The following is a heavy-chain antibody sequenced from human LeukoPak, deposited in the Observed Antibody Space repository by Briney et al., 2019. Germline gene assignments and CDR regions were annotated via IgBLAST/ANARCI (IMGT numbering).Heavy chain of an antibody. CDR1: SGSYY. CDR3: ARETQETYSSSWGLYDSHYYMDA. J-gene: IGHJ6*03. CDR2: ITSSGGA. Sequence: SEPLSFTCTGTSGSYYWSWIRQPDGKGLEWHGQITSSGGATYNPSLKSRVTISLDTSENHFSLKLKSVTAADTAVYYCARETQETYSSSWGLYDSHYYMDAWGKGTTVTVSS. V-gene: IGHV4-4*07. D-gene: IGHD6-13*01.